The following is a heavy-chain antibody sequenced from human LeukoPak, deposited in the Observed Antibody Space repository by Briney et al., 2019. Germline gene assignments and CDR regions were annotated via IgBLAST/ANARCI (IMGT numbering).Heavy chain of an antibody. D-gene: IGHD4/OR15-4a*01. CDR3: AKGSRGWLTYGMDV. V-gene: IGHV3-9*01. CDR2: ISWNSGSI. J-gene: IGHJ6*02. CDR1: GFTFDDYA. Sequence: PGGSLRLSCAASGFTFDDYAMHWVRQAPGKGLEWVSSISWNSGSIGYADSVKGRFTISRDDAKNSLYLQMNSLRAEDTALYYCAKGSRGWLTYGMDVWGQGTTVTVSS.